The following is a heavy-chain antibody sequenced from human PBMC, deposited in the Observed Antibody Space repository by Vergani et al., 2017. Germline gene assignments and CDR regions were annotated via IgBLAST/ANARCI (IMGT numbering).Heavy chain of an antibody. V-gene: IGHV3-23*01. CDR1: GFTFSSYA. CDR2: ISGSGGST. Sequence: EVQLLESGGGLVQPGGSLRLSCAASGFTFSSYAMSWVRQAPGKGLEWVSAISGSGGSTYYADSVKGRFTISRDNSKNTLCLQMNSLRAEDTAVYYCAKVVSGYEMFDYWGQGTLVTVSS. J-gene: IGHJ4*02. D-gene: IGHD5-12*01. CDR3: AKVVSGYEMFDY.